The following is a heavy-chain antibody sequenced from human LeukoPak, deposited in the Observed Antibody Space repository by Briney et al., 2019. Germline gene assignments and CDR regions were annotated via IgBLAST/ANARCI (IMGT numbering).Heavy chain of an antibody. V-gene: IGHV4-59*01. D-gene: IGHD6-6*01. Sequence: PSETLSLTCTVSGGSISSYYWSWIRQPPGKGLEWIGYIYYSGSTNYNPSLKSRVTISVDTSKNQFSLKLSSVTAADTAVYYYARAGENSSSYYYYYMDVWGKGTTVTVSS. J-gene: IGHJ6*03. CDR1: GGSISSYY. CDR3: ARAGENSSSYYYYYMDV. CDR2: IYYSGST.